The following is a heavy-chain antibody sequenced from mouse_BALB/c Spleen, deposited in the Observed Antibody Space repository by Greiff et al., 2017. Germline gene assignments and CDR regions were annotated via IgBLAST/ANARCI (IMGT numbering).Heavy chain of an antibody. CDR2: ISYSGST. Sequence: VQLKESGPGLVKPSQSLSLTCTVTGYSITSDYAWNWIRQFPGNKLEWMGYISYSGSTSYNPSLKSRISITRDTSKNQFFLQLNSVTTEDTATYYCARRYDYDNYAMDYWGQGTSVTVSS. J-gene: IGHJ4*01. D-gene: IGHD2-4*01. V-gene: IGHV3-2*02. CDR3: ARRYDYDNYAMDY. CDR1: GYSITSDYA.